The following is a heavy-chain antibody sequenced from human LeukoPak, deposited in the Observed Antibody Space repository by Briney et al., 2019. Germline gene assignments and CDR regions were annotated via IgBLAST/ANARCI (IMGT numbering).Heavy chain of an antibody. D-gene: IGHD3-10*01. CDR2: INHAGTT. CDR3: ATDLGEGGN. Sequence: SETLSLTCTVSGGSVNSKNWWNWVRHPPEKGLEWIGDINHAGTTNYNPSLESRVTISIDKSKNRFSLRLTSVAAADTAVYYCATDLGEGGNWGQGTLVTVSS. V-gene: IGHV4-4*02. J-gene: IGHJ4*02. CDR1: GGSVNSKNW.